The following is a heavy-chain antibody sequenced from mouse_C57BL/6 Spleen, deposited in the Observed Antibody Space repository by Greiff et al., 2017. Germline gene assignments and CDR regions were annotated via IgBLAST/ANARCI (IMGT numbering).Heavy chain of an antibody. V-gene: IGHV1-64*01. CDR3: ARWEGYYAMDY. D-gene: IGHD4-1*01. CDR1: GYTFTSYW. Sequence: QVQLQQPGAELVKPGASVKLSCKASGYTFTSYWMHWVKQRPGQGLEWIGMIHPNSGSTNYNEKFKSKATLTVDKSSSTAYKQLSSLTSEDSAVYYCARWEGYYAMDYWGQGTSVTVSS. CDR2: IHPNSGST. J-gene: IGHJ4*01.